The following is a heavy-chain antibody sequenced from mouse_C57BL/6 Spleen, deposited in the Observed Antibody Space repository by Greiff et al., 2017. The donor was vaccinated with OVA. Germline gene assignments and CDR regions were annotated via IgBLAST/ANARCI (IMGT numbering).Heavy chain of an antibody. D-gene: IGHD2-4*01. CDR1: GFTFSSYG. J-gene: IGHJ2*01. V-gene: IGHV5-6*01. CDR3: ARLYYDYDRGVYYFDY. CDR2: ISSGGSYT. Sequence: EVKLVESGGDLVKPGGSLKLSCAASGFTFSSYGMSWVRQTPDKRLEWVATISSGGSYTYYPDSVKGRFTISRDNAKNTLYLQMRSLKTEDTAMYYCARLYYDYDRGVYYFDYWGQGTTLTVSS.